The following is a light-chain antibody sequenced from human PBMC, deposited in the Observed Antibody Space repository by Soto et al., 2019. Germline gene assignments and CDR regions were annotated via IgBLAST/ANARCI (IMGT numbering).Light chain of an antibody. CDR1: QSVDSK. J-gene: IGKJ1*01. CDR3: QHYSTWLWT. V-gene: IGKV3-15*01. Sequence: EIVMTQSPATLSVSPGERATLSCRASQSVDSKLAWYQQKPGQGPRLLIYGASSRATGIPARFRGSGSGTECTLTSSSLQSEDFAVYYCQHYSTWLWTFGQGTKVEIK. CDR2: GAS.